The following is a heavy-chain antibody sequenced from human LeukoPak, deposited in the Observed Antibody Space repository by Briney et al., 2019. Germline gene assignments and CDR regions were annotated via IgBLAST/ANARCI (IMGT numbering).Heavy chain of an antibody. CDR3: ARDPVGGSTIFDY. Sequence: SQTLSLTCAISGDSVSSNSAAWNWIRQSPSRGLEWLGRTYYRSKWYYDYAVAVKSRISINPNTSKNQFSLQLSSVTPEDTAVYYCARDPVGGSTIFDYWGQGTLVTVSS. V-gene: IGHV6-1*01. CDR2: TYYRSKWYY. D-gene: IGHD1-26*01. J-gene: IGHJ4*02. CDR1: GDSVSSNSAA.